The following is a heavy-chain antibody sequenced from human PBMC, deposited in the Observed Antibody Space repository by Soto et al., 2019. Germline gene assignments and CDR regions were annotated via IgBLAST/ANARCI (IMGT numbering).Heavy chain of an antibody. CDR2: IWYDGSNK. Sequence: QVQLVESGGGVVQPGRSLRLSCAASGFTFSSYGMHWVRQAPGKGLEWVAVIWYDGSNKYYADSVKGRFTISRDNSKNPLYLQMNSLRAEDTAVYYCARDGDTAMVTFNYYYGMDVWGQGTTVTVSS. CDR3: ARDGDTAMVTFNYYYGMDV. CDR1: GFTFSSYG. V-gene: IGHV3-33*01. D-gene: IGHD5-18*01. J-gene: IGHJ6*02.